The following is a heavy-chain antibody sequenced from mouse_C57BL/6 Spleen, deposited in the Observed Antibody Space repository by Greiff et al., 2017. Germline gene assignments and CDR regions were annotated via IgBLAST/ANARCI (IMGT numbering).Heavy chain of an antibody. CDR1: GFNIKDDY. CDR2: IDPENGDT. Sequence: VQLKQSGAELVRPGASVKLSCTASGFNIKDDYMHWVKQRPEQGLEWIGWIDPENGDTEYASQFQGKAPIPEDPSSNTAYLQLSSLTSEDTAVYYCTTGITTVVVDYWGQGTTLTVSS. D-gene: IGHD1-1*01. CDR3: TTGITTVVVDY. V-gene: IGHV14-4*01. J-gene: IGHJ2*01.